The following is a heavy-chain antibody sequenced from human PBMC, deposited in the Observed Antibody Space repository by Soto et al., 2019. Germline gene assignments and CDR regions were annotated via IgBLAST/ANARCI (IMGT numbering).Heavy chain of an antibody. CDR2: IYYSGST. V-gene: IGHV4-39*01. Sequence: SETLSLTCTVSGGSISSSSYYWGWIRQPPGKGLEWIGSIYYSGSTYYNPSLKSRVTISVDTSKNQFSLKLSSVTAADTAVYYCARRVLFYDFWSGNYAFDIWGQGTMVTVSS. J-gene: IGHJ3*02. CDR1: GGSISSSSYY. CDR3: ARRVLFYDFWSGNYAFDI. D-gene: IGHD3-3*01.